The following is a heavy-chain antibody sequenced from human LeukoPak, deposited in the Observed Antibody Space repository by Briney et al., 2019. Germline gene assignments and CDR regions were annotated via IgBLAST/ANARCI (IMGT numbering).Heavy chain of an antibody. Sequence: GGSLRLSCAASGFTFSNYAMNWVRQAPGKGLEWVSGITDTGANTYYADSVKGRFTISRDNSKNTLFLQMNRLRDDDTAVYYCAKVDCGATGCRRFDLWGRGTLVTVSS. D-gene: IGHD2-21*01. J-gene: IGHJ2*01. V-gene: IGHV3-23*01. CDR2: ITDTGANT. CDR3: AKVDCGATGCRRFDL. CDR1: GFTFSNYA.